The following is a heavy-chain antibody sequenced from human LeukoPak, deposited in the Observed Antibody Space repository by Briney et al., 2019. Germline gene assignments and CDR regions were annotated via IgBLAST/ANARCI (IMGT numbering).Heavy chain of an antibody. CDR3: ARDGGYCSSTSCQNWFDP. Sequence: SETLSLTCTVSGGSISSGGYYWSWIRQPPGKGLEWIGSIYYSGSTYYNPSLKSRVTISVDTSKNQFSLKLSSVTAADPAVYYCARDGGYCSSTSCQNWFDPWGQGTLVTVSS. CDR2: IYYSGST. V-gene: IGHV4-39*07. CDR1: GGSISSGGYY. J-gene: IGHJ5*02. D-gene: IGHD2-2*01.